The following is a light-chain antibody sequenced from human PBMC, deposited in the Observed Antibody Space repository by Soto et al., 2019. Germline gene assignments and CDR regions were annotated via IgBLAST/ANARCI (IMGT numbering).Light chain of an antibody. Sequence: DIQLTQSPSFLSASVGDRVTITCRAGQGLSSYLAWYQQTPGKAPKLLIYAASTLQSGVPSRFSGSGSGREFTLTISSLQPEDFATYYCQQLNSYPLTFGGGTKVDIK. CDR3: QQLNSYPLT. J-gene: IGKJ4*01. V-gene: IGKV1-9*01. CDR2: AAS. CDR1: QGLSSY.